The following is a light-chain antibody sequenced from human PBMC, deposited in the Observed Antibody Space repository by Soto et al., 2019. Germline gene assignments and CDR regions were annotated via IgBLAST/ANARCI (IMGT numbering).Light chain of an antibody. CDR2: VAS. CDR3: QQSQDIPPS. Sequence: DIQMTQSPSSLSASVGDRVTVTCRASQSIDTYLNWYQQRPGQAPKLLIYVASTLQSGVPSRFSGSGSGTHFTITINSLQPEDFATYYCQQSQDIPPSFGQGTRVERK. J-gene: IGKJ1*01. V-gene: IGKV1-39*01. CDR1: QSIDTY.